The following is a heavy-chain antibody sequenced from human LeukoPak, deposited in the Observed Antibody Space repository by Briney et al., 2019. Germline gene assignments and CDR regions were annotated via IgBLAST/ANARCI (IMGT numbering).Heavy chain of an antibody. V-gene: IGHV4-30-4*01. Sequence: KTSETLSLTCTVSGGSISSGDYYWSWIRQPPGKGLEWIGYIYYSGSTYYNPSLKSRVTISVDTSKNQFSLKLSSVTAADTAVYYCAREDDSSGYHYFDYWGQGTLVTVSS. J-gene: IGHJ4*02. D-gene: IGHD3-22*01. CDR1: GGSISSGDYY. CDR2: IYYSGST. CDR3: AREDDSSGYHYFDY.